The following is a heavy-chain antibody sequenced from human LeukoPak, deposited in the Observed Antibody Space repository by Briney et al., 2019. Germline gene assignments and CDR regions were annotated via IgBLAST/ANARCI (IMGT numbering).Heavy chain of an antibody. V-gene: IGHV4-4*07. CDR1: GGSISSYY. D-gene: IGHD3-10*01. CDR3: ARDSGTTGEVKFDP. J-gene: IGHJ5*02. CDR2: IYTVGST. Sequence: SETLSLTCTVSGGSISSYYWSWIRQPAGKGLEWIGRIYTVGSTTTYNPSLKSRVTMSVDTSKNQFSLKLSSVTAADTTVYYCARDSGTTGEVKFDPWGQGTLVTVSS.